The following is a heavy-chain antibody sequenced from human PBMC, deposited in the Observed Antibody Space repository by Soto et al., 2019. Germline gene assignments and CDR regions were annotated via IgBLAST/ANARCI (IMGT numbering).Heavy chain of an antibody. D-gene: IGHD6-13*01. V-gene: IGHV3-49*04. Sequence: GGSLRLSCTASGFTFGEYVMSWVRQAPGKGLEWVALIRANSYGGTTEYAASVKGRFTISRDDSKSIAYLQMNSLKSEDTAMYYCTRESFDIIGAGTWFDPWGQGTLVTVSS. CDR1: GFTFGEYV. CDR3: TRESFDIIGAGTWFDP. J-gene: IGHJ5*02. CDR2: IRANSYGGTT.